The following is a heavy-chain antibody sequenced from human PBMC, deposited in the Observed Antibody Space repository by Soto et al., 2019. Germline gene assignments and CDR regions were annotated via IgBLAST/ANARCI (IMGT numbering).Heavy chain of an antibody. CDR3: AKDLELEVFTAEYLYH. CDR1: GFTFSSYA. CDR2: ISGYGGST. Sequence: EVQLLESGGGLVQPGGSLRLSCAASGFTFSSYAMSWVRQAPGKGLEWVSSISGYGGSTYYADSVKGRFTISRDNSKNTLFLQMNSLRAEDTAVYYCAKDLELEVFTAEYLYHWGQGSLVTVSS. V-gene: IGHV3-23*01. D-gene: IGHD1-1*01. J-gene: IGHJ1*01.